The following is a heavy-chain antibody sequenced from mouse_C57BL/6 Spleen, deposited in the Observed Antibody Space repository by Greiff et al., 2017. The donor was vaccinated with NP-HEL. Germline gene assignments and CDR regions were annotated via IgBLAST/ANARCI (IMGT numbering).Heavy chain of an antibody. CDR1: GYTFTNYW. Sequence: QVQLQQSGAELVRSRTSVKMSCKASGYTFTNYWIGGAKQRPGHGLEWIGDIYPGGGYTNYNEKFKGKATLTADKSSSTAYMQFSSLTSEDSAIYYCARCNYGSSLYAMDYWGQGTSVTVSS. V-gene: IGHV1-63*01. CDR3: ARCNYGSSLYAMDY. D-gene: IGHD1-1*01. CDR2: IYPGGGYT. J-gene: IGHJ4*01.